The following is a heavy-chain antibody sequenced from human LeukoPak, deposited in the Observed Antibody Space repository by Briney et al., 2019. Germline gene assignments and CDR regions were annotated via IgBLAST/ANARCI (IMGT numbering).Heavy chain of an antibody. D-gene: IGHD6-19*01. V-gene: IGHV3-21*01. J-gene: IGHJ4*02. Sequence: PGRSLRLSCAASGFTFSSYNMNWVRQAPGKGLEWVSSISSSSSYIYYGDSVKGRFTISRDNAKNSLYLQMNSLRAEDTAVYYCARQGKAVAGGFDSWGQGTLVTVSS. CDR1: GFTFSSYN. CDR3: ARQGKAVAGGFDS. CDR2: ISSSSSYI.